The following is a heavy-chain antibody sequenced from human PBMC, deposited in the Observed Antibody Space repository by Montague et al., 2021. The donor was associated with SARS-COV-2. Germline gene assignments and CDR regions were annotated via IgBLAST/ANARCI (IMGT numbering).Heavy chain of an antibody. J-gene: IGHJ4*02. Sequence: SETLSLTCAVHGGSFRGYLWSWIRQPPGKGLEWIGQINHSGNTNYNPSLMSRVTISVDMSKSQFSLKLSSVTAADTAVYYCARGGSSSSGVYWGQGTLVTVSS. CDR1: GGSFRGYL. CDR3: ARGGSSSSGVY. CDR2: INHSGNT. D-gene: IGHD6-6*01. V-gene: IGHV4-34*01.